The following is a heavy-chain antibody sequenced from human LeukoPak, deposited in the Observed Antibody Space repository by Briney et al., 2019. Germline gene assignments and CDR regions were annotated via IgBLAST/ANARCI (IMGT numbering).Heavy chain of an antibody. D-gene: IGHD3-22*01. J-gene: IGHJ4*02. V-gene: IGHV3-7*04. CDR3: ARVYYSDGKNYRPFDH. CDR1: GFTFSSHW. CDR2: IKEDGSEK. Sequence: GGSLRLSCAASGFTFSSHWMSWVRQAPGKGLECVAKIKEDGSEKYYVDSVKGRLTISRDNARNSLNLQMNSLRAEDTAVYYCARVYYSDGKNYRPFDHWGQGNL.